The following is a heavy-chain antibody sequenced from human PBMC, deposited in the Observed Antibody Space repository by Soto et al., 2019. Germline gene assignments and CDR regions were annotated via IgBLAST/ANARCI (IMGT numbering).Heavy chain of an antibody. CDR1: GFTISSYS. CDR2: ISSSSSYI. J-gene: IGHJ5*02. Sequence: PGGSLRLSCAASGFTISSYSMNWVRQAPGKGLEWVSSISSSSSYIYYADSVKGRFTISRDNAKNSLYLQMNSLRAEDTAVYYCARVGAVVTAIPALRWFDPWRQGTLVTVSS. CDR3: ARVGAVVTAIPALRWFDP. D-gene: IGHD2-21*02. V-gene: IGHV3-21*01.